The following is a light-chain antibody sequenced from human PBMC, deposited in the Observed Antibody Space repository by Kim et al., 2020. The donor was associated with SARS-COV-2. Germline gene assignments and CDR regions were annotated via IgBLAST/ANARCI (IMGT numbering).Light chain of an antibody. CDR2: YDS. Sequence: SYELTQPPSVSVAPGETARITCGGDNIGSNSVHWYQQKAGQAPVVVIYYDSDRPSGIPGRFSGSNSGNAATLIISRVEAGDEADYYCQVWDSPTDHWVFGGGTKLSVL. V-gene: IGLV3-21*04. CDR1: NIGSNS. CDR3: QVWDSPTDHWV. J-gene: IGLJ3*02.